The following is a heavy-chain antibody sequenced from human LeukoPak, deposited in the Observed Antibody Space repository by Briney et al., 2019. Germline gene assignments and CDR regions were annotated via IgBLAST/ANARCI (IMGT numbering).Heavy chain of an antibody. V-gene: IGHV3-23*01. J-gene: IGHJ4*02. CDR3: AKVPPYSNYKAVILDY. D-gene: IGHD4-11*01. CDR2: ISGSGGST. Sequence: GGSLRLSCAASGFTFSSYAMSWVRQAPGKGLEWVSAISGSGGSTYYADSVKGRFTISRDNSKNTLYLQMNSLRAEDTAVYHCAKVPPYSNYKAVILDYWGQGTLVTVSS. CDR1: GFTFSSYA.